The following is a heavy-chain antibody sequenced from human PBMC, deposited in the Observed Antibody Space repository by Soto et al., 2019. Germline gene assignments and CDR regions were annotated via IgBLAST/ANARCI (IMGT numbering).Heavy chain of an antibody. V-gene: IGHV1-69*02. CDR3: APFDWLTHY. D-gene: IGHD3-9*01. CDR2: IIPIIGII. J-gene: IGHJ4*02. Sequence: GASVKVSCKASGGTFSTYTITWVRQAPGQGLEWMGRIIPIIGIINYAQKFQGRVTITADKFTGTAYMELSSLRSEDTAVYYCAPFDWLTHYWGQGTLVTVSS. CDR1: GGTFSTYT.